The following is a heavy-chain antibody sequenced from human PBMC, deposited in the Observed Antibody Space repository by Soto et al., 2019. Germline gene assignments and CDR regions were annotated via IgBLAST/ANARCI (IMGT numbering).Heavy chain of an antibody. CDR3: ARGSLGDGSSFGLDV. V-gene: IGHV1-2*02. CDR2: INPHNFCGT. J-gene: IGHJ6*02. CDR1: GYTXSAYY. Sequence: SXKVSCKASGYTXSAYYRHLVRQAPGQGLEWMGWINPHNFCGTKYAQNFQGMVTITMYTSITTAYMELSRMRSDDTAVYYCARGSLGDGSSFGLDVWGQGTTLTVS. D-gene: IGHD1-26*01.